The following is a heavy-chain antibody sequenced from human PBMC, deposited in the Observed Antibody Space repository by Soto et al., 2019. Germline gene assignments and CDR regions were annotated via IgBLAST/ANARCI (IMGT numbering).Heavy chain of an antibody. CDR2: IYYSGST. J-gene: IGHJ3*02. V-gene: IGHV4-59*01. CDR1: GGSISSYY. Sequence: PSETLSLTCTVSGGSISSYYWSWIRQPPGKGLEWIGYIYYSGSTNYNPSLKSRVTISVDTSKNQFSLKLSSVTAADTAVYYCARGQWLAIYAFDIWGQGTMVTVSS. D-gene: IGHD6-19*01. CDR3: ARGQWLAIYAFDI.